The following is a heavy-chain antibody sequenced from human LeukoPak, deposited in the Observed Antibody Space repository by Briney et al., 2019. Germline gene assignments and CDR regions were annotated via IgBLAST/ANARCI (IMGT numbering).Heavy chain of an antibody. J-gene: IGHJ4*02. CDR1: GYSFTNFW. CDR2: IYPGDSDD. D-gene: IGHD3-10*01. Sequence: GESLKISCKGSGYSFTNFWIAWVRQMPGKGLEWMGIIYPGDSDDRYSPSFQGQVTISVDKSITTAYLQWSSLRASDTAVYYCARGRASGTKIDSWGQGTLVTVSS. CDR3: ARGRASGTKIDS. V-gene: IGHV5-51*01.